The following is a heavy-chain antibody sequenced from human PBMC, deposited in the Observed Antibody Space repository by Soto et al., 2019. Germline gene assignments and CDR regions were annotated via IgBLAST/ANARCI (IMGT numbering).Heavy chain of an antibody. Sequence: QVQLVESGGGVVQPGRSLTLSCTASGFIFTSYGMHWVRQAPGKGLEWVAVISYDGSKRYYAESLKDRLTISRDDSKDTLNLHMDSLRVEDTAIYYCAKGAWPARQQLVPFDGWGQGTLVTVSS. V-gene: IGHV3-30*18. D-gene: IGHD6-13*01. CDR2: ISYDGSKR. CDR3: AKGAWPARQQLVPFDG. CDR1: GFIFTSYG. J-gene: IGHJ4*02.